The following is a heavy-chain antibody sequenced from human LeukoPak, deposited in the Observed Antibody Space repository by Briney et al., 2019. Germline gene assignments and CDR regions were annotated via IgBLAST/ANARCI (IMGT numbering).Heavy chain of an antibody. CDR3: ARASGTYPFDY. Sequence: GGSLRLPCAASGFTFSSYWMHWVRQAPGKGLVWVSRINSDGAATNYADSVKGRFTISRDNARNTLYLQMNSLGADDTAVYYCARASGTYPFDYWGQGTLVTVSS. D-gene: IGHD1-26*01. CDR2: INSDGAAT. V-gene: IGHV3-74*01. CDR1: GFTFSSYW. J-gene: IGHJ4*02.